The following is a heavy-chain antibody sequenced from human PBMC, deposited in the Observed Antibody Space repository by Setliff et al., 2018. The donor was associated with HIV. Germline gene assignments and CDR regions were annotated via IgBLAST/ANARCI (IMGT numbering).Heavy chain of an antibody. CDR2: FDPQDGKT. CDR1: GYTLTEVS. Sequence: ASVKVSCKISGYTLTEVSMHWVRQVPGKGLEWMGYFDPQDGKTIYAQKFQDRVTITADESTNTAYMEVRSLRSEDSAMYYCARALYYHHPSGGHYYGTFDFWGQGTLVTVSS. J-gene: IGHJ4*02. D-gene: IGHD3-22*01. V-gene: IGHV1-24*01. CDR3: ARALYYHHPSGGHYYGTFDF.